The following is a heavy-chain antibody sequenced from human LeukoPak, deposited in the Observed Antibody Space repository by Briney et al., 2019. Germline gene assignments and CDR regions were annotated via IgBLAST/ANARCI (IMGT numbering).Heavy chain of an antibody. J-gene: IGHJ4*02. CDR3: ARGSRQWELPYFDY. D-gene: IGHD1-26*01. Sequence: PSQTLSLTCAVSGGSISSGGYSWSWIRQPPGKGLEWIGYIYHNGSTYYNPSLKSRVTISVDRSKNQFSLKLSSVTAADTAVYYCARGSRQWELPYFDYWGQGTLVTVSS. CDR1: GGSISSGGYS. V-gene: IGHV4-30-2*01. CDR2: IYHNGST.